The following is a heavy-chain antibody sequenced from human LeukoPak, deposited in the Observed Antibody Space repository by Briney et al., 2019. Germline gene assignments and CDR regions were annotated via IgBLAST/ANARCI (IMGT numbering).Heavy chain of an antibody. CDR1: GYTFTGYY. Sequence: GASVKVSCKASGYTFTGYYMHWMRQAPGQGLEWMGWINPNSGGTNYAQKFQGRVTMTRDTSISTAYMELRRLRSDDTAVYYCARDERYDSSGYPFDYWGQGTLVTVSS. CDR2: INPNSGGT. V-gene: IGHV1-2*02. J-gene: IGHJ4*02. CDR3: ARDERYDSSGYPFDY. D-gene: IGHD3-22*01.